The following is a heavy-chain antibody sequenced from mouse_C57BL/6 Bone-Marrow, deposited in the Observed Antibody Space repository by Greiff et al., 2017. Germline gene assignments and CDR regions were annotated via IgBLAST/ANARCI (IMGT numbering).Heavy chain of an antibody. D-gene: IGHD1-1*01. CDR1: GFTFSDAW. Sequence: DVQLVESGGGLVQPGGSMKLSCAASGFTFSDAWMDWVRQSPEKGLEWVAEIRNKANNHATYYAESVKGRFTISRDDSKSSVYLQMNSLRAEDTGIYYCTSYYGSSYAWFAYWGQGTLVTVSA. CDR3: TSYYGSSYAWFAY. J-gene: IGHJ3*01. CDR2: IRNKANNHAT. V-gene: IGHV6-6*01.